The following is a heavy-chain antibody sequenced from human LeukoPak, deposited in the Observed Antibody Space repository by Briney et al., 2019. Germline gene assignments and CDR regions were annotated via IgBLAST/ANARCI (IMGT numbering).Heavy chain of an antibody. J-gene: IGHJ6*02. CDR1: GGSISSGDYY. V-gene: IGHV4-30-4*01. D-gene: IGHD3-10*01. CDR3: ARGRSRLLWFGESKGMDV. CDR2: IYYRGST. Sequence: SETLSLTCTVSGGSISSGDYYWSWIRQPPGKGLEWIGYIYYRGSTYYNPSLKSRVTISVDTSKNQFSLKLSSVTAADTAVYYCARGRSRLLWFGESKGMDVWGQGTTVTVSS.